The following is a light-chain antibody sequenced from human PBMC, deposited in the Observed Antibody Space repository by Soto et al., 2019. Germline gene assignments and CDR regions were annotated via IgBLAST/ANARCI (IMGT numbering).Light chain of an antibody. CDR1: QSISRY. J-gene: IGKJ1*01. Sequence: DIQMTQSPSSLSASVGERVIITCRASQSISRYLNWYQRKPGRAPKLLVYAASNLQSGVPSRFSGSRSETDFTLTINSLQPEDFATYYCQQSYVIPWTFGQGTEVEVK. CDR3: QQSYVIPWT. CDR2: AAS. V-gene: IGKV1-39*01.